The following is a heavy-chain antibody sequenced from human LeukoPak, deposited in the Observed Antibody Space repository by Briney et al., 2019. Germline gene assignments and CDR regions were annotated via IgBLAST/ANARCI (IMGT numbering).Heavy chain of an antibody. CDR3: AKDRVGNIVATIMDY. J-gene: IGHJ4*02. CDR1: GFTFSSYG. CDR2: ISYDGSNK. Sequence: GGSLRLSCAASGFTFSSYGMHWVRQAPGKWLEWVAVISYDGSNKYYADSVKGRFTISRDNSKNTLYLQMNSLRAEDTAVYYCAKDRVGNIVATIMDYWGQGTLVTVSS. D-gene: IGHD5-12*01. V-gene: IGHV3-30*18.